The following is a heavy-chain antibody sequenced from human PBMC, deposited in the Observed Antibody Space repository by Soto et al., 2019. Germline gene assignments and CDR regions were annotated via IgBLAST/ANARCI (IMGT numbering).Heavy chain of an antibody. CDR1: GGTFSSYA. Sequence: QVQLVQSGAEVKKPGSSVKVSCKASGGTFSSYAISWVRQAPGQGLEWMGGIIPIFGTANYAQKFQGRVTITADESTSTAYRELSSLRSEDTAVYYCASETNCTNGVCYYYYYYGMDVWGQGTTVTVSS. CDR2: IIPIFGTA. CDR3: ASETNCTNGVCYYYYYYGMDV. J-gene: IGHJ6*02. D-gene: IGHD2-8*01. V-gene: IGHV1-69*01.